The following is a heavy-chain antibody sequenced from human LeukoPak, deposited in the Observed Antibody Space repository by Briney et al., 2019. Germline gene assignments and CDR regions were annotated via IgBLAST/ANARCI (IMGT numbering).Heavy chain of an antibody. CDR3: ARDLYSSGWFDY. V-gene: IGHV3-30-3*01. J-gene: IGHJ4*02. Sequence: GSLRLSCAASGFTFSCYAMHWVRQAPGKGLEWVAVISYDGSNKYYADSVKGRFTISRDNSKNTLYLQMNSLRAEDTAVYYCARDLYSSGWFDYWGQGTLVTVSS. CDR1: GFTFSCYA. D-gene: IGHD6-19*01. CDR2: ISYDGSNK.